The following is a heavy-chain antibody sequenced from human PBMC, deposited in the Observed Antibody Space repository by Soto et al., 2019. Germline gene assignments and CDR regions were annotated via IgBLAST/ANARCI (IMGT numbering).Heavy chain of an antibody. D-gene: IGHD3-3*01. CDR2: ISAYNGNR. V-gene: IGHV1-18*01. CDR1: GYTFTSYG. J-gene: IGHJ6*02. CDR3: ASGDYDFWSGPGGGMDV. Sequence: ASVKVSCKASGYTFTSYGISWVRQAPGQGLEWMGWISAYNGNRNYAQKFQGRVTMTTDTSTSTAYMELRSLRSDDTAVYYCASGDYDFWSGPGGGMDVWGQGTTVTVS.